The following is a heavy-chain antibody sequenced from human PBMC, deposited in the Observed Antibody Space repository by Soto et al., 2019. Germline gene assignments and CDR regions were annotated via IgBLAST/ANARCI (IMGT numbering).Heavy chain of an antibody. CDR2: INPNSGGT. Sequence: GASVKVSCKASGYTFTGYYMHWVRQAPGQGLEWMGWINPNSGGTNYAQKFQGWVTMTRDTSISTAYMELSRLRSDDTAVYYCARGSTMIEYNWFDPWGQGTLVTVSS. J-gene: IGHJ5*02. V-gene: IGHV1-2*04. D-gene: IGHD3-22*01. CDR1: GYTFTGYY. CDR3: ARGSTMIEYNWFDP.